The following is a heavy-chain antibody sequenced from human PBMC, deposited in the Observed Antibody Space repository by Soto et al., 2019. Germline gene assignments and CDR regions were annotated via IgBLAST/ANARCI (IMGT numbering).Heavy chain of an antibody. D-gene: IGHD6-19*01. CDR2: IIPIFGTA. Sequence: AVKVSCKACGGTFSRYAISWVRQAPGQGLEWMGGIIPIFGTANYAQKFQGRVTITADESTSTAYMELSSLRSEDTAVYYCARDSSGWYSTAYYFDYWGQGTLVTVSS. CDR1: GGTFSRYA. CDR3: ARDSSGWYSTAYYFDY. J-gene: IGHJ4*02. V-gene: IGHV1-69*13.